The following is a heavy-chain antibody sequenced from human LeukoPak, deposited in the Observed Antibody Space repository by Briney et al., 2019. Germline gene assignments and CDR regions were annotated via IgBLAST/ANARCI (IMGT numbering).Heavy chain of an antibody. CDR2: IIPIFGTA. Sequence: ASVKVSCKXSGGTFSSYAISWVRQAPGQGLEWMGGIIPIFGTANYAQKFQGRVTITTDESTSTAYMELSSLRSEDTAVYYCARTALRGNYDSSGYYYGNIDYWGQGTLVTVSS. D-gene: IGHD3-22*01. CDR3: ARTALRGNYDSSGYYYGNIDY. CDR1: GGTFSSYA. J-gene: IGHJ4*02. V-gene: IGHV1-69*05.